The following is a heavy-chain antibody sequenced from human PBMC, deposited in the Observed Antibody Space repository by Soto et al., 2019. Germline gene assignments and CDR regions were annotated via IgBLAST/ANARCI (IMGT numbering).Heavy chain of an antibody. Sequence: GESLKISCQGSGYSFTSYLIGWVRQMPGKGLEWMGIIYPGDSDTRYSPSFQGQATISADKSISTAYLQWSSLKASDTAMYYCARQKEATMVRGVIITNPLYYYYYGMDVWSQGTTVTVSS. V-gene: IGHV5-51*01. CDR3: ARQKEATMVRGVIITNPLYYYYYGMDV. J-gene: IGHJ6*02. D-gene: IGHD3-10*01. CDR1: GYSFTSYL. CDR2: IYPGDSDT.